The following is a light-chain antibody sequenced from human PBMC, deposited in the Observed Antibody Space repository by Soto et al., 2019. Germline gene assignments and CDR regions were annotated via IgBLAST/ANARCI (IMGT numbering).Light chain of an antibody. V-gene: IGLV2-14*03. CDR2: AVT. CDR3: AAWDDSLSGPV. CDR1: NSDIGAFDY. J-gene: IGLJ2*01. Sequence: QSALTQPASVSGSPGQSITISCTGTNSDIGAFDYVAWYQQYAGRPPKLIIFAVTNRPSGVSNRFSGSKSGNTASLTISGLQAEDEGDYYCAAWDDSLSGPVFGGGTKVTVL.